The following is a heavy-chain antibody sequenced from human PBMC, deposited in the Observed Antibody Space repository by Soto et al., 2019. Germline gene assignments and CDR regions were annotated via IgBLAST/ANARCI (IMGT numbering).Heavy chain of an antibody. CDR1: GFNFSGFV. J-gene: IGHJ4*02. CDR3: AKGVHVGSWYSGH. Sequence: EVQLLESGGGLVQPGGSLRLSCAASGFNFSGFVMTWVRQPPGKGLEWVSLIGGSGVDIHYADSVKGRFTVSRDNPKNTLFLQMNSLRADDTAVYYCAKGVHVGSWYSGHWGQGTLVTVSS. D-gene: IGHD6-13*01. V-gene: IGHV3-23*01. CDR2: IGGSGVDI.